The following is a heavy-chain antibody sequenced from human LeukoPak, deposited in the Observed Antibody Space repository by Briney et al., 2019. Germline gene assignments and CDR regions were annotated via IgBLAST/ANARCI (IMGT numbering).Heavy chain of an antibody. CDR3: ARVGDELGTTYDAFDI. D-gene: IGHD2/OR15-2a*01. CDR2: INHSGST. J-gene: IGHJ3*02. V-gene: IGHV4-34*01. CDR1: GGSFTGYY. Sequence: SETLSLTCAVYGGSFTGYYWSWIRQPPGKGLEWIGEINHSGSTNYKPSLKSRVAISVDTSKTQFSLKLRSVTAADTAVYYCARVGDELGTTYDAFDIWGQGTMVTVSS.